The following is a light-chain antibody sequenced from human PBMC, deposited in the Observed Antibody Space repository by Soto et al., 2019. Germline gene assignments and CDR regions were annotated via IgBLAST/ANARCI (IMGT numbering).Light chain of an antibody. V-gene: IGKV3-15*01. CDR3: QQYHIWPYT. CDR2: DTS. CDR1: QSVSSL. J-gene: IGKJ2*01. Sequence: IVLTQSPATLSVSPGERVTLSCRASQSVSSLLAWYQQKPRQAPTLLMYDTSTRATGIPAWFSGSGSGTDFTLTISSLQSEDLAIYYCQQYHIWPYTFGQGTKLEIK.